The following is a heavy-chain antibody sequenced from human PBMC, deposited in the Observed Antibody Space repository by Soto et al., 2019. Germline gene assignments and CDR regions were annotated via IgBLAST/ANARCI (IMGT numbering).Heavy chain of an antibody. CDR1: GGSISNYY. CDR3: ARHNYGSGSTYFDY. J-gene: IGHJ4*02. V-gene: IGHV4-59*08. Sequence: SETLSLTCAVHGGSISNYYWSWIRQPPGKGLEWIGYIYYSGSTNYNPSLKSRVTISVDTSKNQFSLKLSSVTAADTAVYYCARHNYGSGSTYFDYWGQGTLVTVSS. D-gene: IGHD3-10*01. CDR2: IYYSGST.